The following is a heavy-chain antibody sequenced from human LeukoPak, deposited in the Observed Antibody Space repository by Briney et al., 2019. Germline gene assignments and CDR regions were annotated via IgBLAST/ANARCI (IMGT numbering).Heavy chain of an antibody. CDR1: GYSISSGYY. D-gene: IGHD2-2*02. CDR2: VFRGGST. J-gene: IGHJ4*02. V-gene: IGHV4-38-2*02. CDR3: ARVGTNYCTSSSCYTL. Sequence: SETLSLTCSVSGYSISSGYYWGWIRQPPGKGLEWIGSVFRGGSTYYNPFLKSRATISGDTSKNPFSLNLSSVTAADTAVYYCARVGTNYCTSSSCYTLWGQGTLVTVSS.